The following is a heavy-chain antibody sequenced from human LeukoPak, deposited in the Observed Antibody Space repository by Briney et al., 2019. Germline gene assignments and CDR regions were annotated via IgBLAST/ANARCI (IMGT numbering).Heavy chain of an antibody. J-gene: IGHJ6*03. V-gene: IGHV4-59*08. CDR3: ARRGVEGLEWLFNYYYYYMDV. CDR1: GVSISTYY. D-gene: IGHD3-3*01. CDR2: IYYGGST. Sequence: SETLSLTCTVSGVSISTYYWNWIRQPPGKGLEWIGYIYYGGSTNYNPSLKSRVTISVDTSKNQFSLKLSSVTAADTAVYYCARRGVEGLEWLFNYYYYYMDVWGKGTTVTVSS.